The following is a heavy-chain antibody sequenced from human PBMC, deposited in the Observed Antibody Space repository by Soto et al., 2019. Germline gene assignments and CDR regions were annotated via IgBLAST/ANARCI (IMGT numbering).Heavy chain of an antibody. CDR2: ISDSGST. CDR3: AKVWGEDGYCSRTSCLYYFHH. CDR1: GFTFSTSA. J-gene: IGHJ4*02. D-gene: IGHD2-2*03. V-gene: IGHV3-23*01. Sequence: GGSLRLSCEASGFTFSTSAMSWVRQAPGKGLEWVSTISDSGSTDYVDSVKGRFTISRDISKNTLYLQMNSLRAEDTAVYYCAKVWGEDGYCSRTSCLYYFHHWGQGTLVTVPQ.